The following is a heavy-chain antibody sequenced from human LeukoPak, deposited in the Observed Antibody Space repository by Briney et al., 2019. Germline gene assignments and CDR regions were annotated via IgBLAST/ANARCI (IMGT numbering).Heavy chain of an antibody. CDR3: GRDPYSGNYGDYYYYYMDV. V-gene: IGHV3-21*03. D-gene: IGHD1-26*01. Sequence: GESLRLSCVASGFTFNTYNMNWVRQAPGKGLEWVSSITSSSSYIYYADSVKGRFTISRDNAKSSLYLQMNSLRDEDTAVYYCGRDPYSGNYGDYYYYYMDVWGKGTTVTISS. J-gene: IGHJ6*03. CDR2: ITSSSSYI. CDR1: GFTFNTYN.